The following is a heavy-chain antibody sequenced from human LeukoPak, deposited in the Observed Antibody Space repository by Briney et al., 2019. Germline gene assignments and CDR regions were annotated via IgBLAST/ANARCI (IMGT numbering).Heavy chain of an antibody. Sequence: GRSLRLSCTASVFTLNNYAMNWVRQAPGKGLEGVWSISDSGDSTYYADSVKGRFTISRDSTKTTVSLQMSSLRAEDTAVYYCAKSLRDRYGDCLEDWGQGTLVTVSS. CDR3: AKSLRDRYGDCLED. CDR1: VFTLNNYA. D-gene: IGHD2-21*02. CDR2: ISDSGDST. V-gene: IGHV3-23*01. J-gene: IGHJ4*02.